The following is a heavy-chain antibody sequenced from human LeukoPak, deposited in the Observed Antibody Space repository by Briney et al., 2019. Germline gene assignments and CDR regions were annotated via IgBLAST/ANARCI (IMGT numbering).Heavy chain of an antibody. V-gene: IGHV1-2*02. J-gene: IGHJ5*01. D-gene: IGHD2-2*01. Sequence: ASVTLSCTASGYTFTAYYINWVRQAPGQGREGMGWLNPNSGGTYFAQKFQDRVTVTRDTSINTAYMELTRLTSDDTAVYYCARGGDIVVATPRGFDCWGQGSLVTVSS. CDR3: ARGGDIVVATPRGFDC. CDR1: GYTFTAYY. CDR2: LNPNSGGT.